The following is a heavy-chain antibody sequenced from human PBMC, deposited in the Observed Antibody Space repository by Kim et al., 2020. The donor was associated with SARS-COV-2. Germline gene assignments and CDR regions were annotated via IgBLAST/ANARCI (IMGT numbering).Heavy chain of an antibody. J-gene: IGHJ4*02. Sequence: GSEKYYVDFLKGRLTISRDNAKNSVYLQMNSLRVEDTAVYYCATFGSRVYWGQGALVTVSS. D-gene: IGHD3-16*01. CDR2: GSEK. V-gene: IGHV3-7*01. CDR3: ATFGSRVY.